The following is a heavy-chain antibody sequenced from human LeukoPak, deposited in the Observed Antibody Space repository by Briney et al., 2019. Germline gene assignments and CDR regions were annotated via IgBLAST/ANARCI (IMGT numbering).Heavy chain of an antibody. V-gene: IGHV3-30*01. CDR1: GFTFRNYA. CDR3: ARSKPYYYYYYMDV. CDR2: ISFDGRNK. J-gene: IGHJ6*03. D-gene: IGHD1-14*01. Sequence: GGSLRLSCAASGFTFRNYAVHWVRQAPGKGLERVATISFDGRNKYYADSVKGRFTGSRDNSKNTLYLQMNSLRADDTAVYYCARSKPYYYYYYMDVWGRGTTATVSS.